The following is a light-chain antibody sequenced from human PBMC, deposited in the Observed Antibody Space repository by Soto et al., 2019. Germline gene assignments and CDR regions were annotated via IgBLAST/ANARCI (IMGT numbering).Light chain of an antibody. J-gene: IGLJ1*01. V-gene: IGLV2-14*01. CDR2: DVS. CDR3: SSYTSSSPPDV. CDR1: SSDVGGYNY. Sequence: QSVLTQPASVSGSPGQSITISCTGTSSDVGGYNYASWYQQHPGKAPKLMIYDVSNRPSGVSNRFSGSKSGNTASLTISGLQAEDEADYYCSSYTSSSPPDVFGTGTKVTVL.